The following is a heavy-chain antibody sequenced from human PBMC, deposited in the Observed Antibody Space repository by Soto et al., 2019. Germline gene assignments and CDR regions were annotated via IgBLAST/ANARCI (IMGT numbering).Heavy chain of an antibody. Sequence: ASVKVSCRASGYTFTSYGISWVRQAPGQGLEWMGWISAYNGNTNYAQKLQGRATMTTDTSTSTAYMELRSLRSDDTAVYYCARSYDFWSGYPYYYYYGMDVWGQGTTVTVSS. V-gene: IGHV1-18*04. D-gene: IGHD3-3*01. J-gene: IGHJ6*02. CDR2: ISAYNGNT. CDR1: GYTFTSYG. CDR3: ARSYDFWSGYPYYYYYGMDV.